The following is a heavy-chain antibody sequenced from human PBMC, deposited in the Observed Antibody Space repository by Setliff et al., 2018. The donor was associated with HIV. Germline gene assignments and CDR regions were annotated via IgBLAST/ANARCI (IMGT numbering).Heavy chain of an antibody. J-gene: IGHJ6*03. D-gene: IGHD3-9*01. CDR3: ARRFLTVHMDV. CDR1: RFTISDFH. V-gene: IGHV3-11*04. CDR2: IDSSDGPT. Sequence: PGGSLRLSCAASRFTISDFHMSWIRQAPGKGLEWISYIDSSDGPTYYADSVKGRFSMSRDNTKNSLYLHMDSLRAEDTAVYYCARRFLTVHMDVWGKGTTVTVSS.